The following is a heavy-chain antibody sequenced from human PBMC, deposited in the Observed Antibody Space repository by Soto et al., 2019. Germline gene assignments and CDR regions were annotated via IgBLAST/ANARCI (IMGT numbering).Heavy chain of an antibody. V-gene: IGHV1-18*01. CDR3: AITGYSGRR. CDR2: ISAYNGNT. CDR1: GYTFTSYG. Sequence: QVQLVQSGAEVKKPGASVKVSCKASGYTFTSYGISWVRQAPGQGLEWMGWISAYNGNTNYAQKLQSTVTITSGTSTSTAYMVLRSLRSDDTGVYYCAITGYSGRRWGQGTLVTVSS. J-gene: IGHJ4*02. D-gene: IGHD2-21*01.